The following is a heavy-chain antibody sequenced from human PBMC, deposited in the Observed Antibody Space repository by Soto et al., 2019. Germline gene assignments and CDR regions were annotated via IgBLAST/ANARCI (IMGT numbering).Heavy chain of an antibody. CDR1: GGSFSGYY. J-gene: IGHJ4*02. Sequence: QVQLQQWGAGLLKPSETLSLTCAVYGGSFSGYYWSWIRQPPGKGLEWIGEINHSGSTNYNPSLKSRVTISVDTSKNQFSLKLSSVTAADTAVYYCAIGRRRLVVAATAGFDYWGQGTLVTVSS. CDR3: AIGRRRLVVAATAGFDY. CDR2: INHSGST. D-gene: IGHD2-15*01. V-gene: IGHV4-34*01.